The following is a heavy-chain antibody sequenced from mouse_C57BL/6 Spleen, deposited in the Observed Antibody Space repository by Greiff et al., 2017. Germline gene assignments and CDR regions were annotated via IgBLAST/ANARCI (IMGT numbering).Heavy chain of an antibody. D-gene: IGHD2-1*01. V-gene: IGHV5-17*01. CDR1: EFTFSDYG. CDR2: IGSGSSTS. J-gene: IGHJ4*01. CDR3: AGRGNSYAMDD. Sequence: EVKLLESGAGLVKPGGSLKLSCAASEFTFSDYGMHWVRQAPGKGLEWVAYIGSGSSTSYYADTVKGRFTISRDNAKNTLFLQRTSLRSEDAAMYYCAGRGNSYAMDDWGQGTSVTVSS.